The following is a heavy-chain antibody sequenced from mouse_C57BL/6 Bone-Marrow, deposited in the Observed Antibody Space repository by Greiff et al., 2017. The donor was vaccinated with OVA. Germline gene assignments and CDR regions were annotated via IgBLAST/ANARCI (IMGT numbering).Heavy chain of an antibody. Sequence: EVQLVESGAELVRPGASVKLSCTASGFNIKDDYMHWVKQRPEQGLEWIGGIDPENGDTEYASKFQGKATITADTSANTAYLQLSSLTSEDTAVYYCTTLFFDYWGQGTTLTVSS. CDR1: GFNIKDDY. J-gene: IGHJ2*01. CDR2: IDPENGDT. V-gene: IGHV14-4*01. CDR3: TTLFFDY.